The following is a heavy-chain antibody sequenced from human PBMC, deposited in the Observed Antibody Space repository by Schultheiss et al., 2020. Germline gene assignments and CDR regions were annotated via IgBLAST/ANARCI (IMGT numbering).Heavy chain of an antibody. CDR1: GGSVSSGSYY. Sequence: SQTLSLTCTVSGGSVSSGSYYWSWIRQPPGKGLEWIGRVYTTVTTNYNPSLKSRVTISVDTSENQFSLRLSSVTAADTAVYYCARGYSSGWYGSSFDYWGQGTLVTVSS. CDR2: VYTTVTT. J-gene: IGHJ4*02. D-gene: IGHD6-19*01. CDR3: ARGYSSGWYGSSFDY. V-gene: IGHV4-61*01.